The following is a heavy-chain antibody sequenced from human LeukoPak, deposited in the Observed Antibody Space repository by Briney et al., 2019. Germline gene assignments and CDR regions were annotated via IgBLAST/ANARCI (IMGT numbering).Heavy chain of an antibody. V-gene: IGHV1-46*01. CDR3: ARIGEGEAFDI. CDR1: GYTFTSYY. Sequence: ASVKVSCKASGYTFTSYYMHWVRQAPGQGLEWMGIINPSGGTTSYAQKFQGRVTMTRDTSTSTVYMELSSLRSEDTAVYYCARIGEGEAFDIWGQGTMVTVSS. CDR2: INPSGGTT. D-gene: IGHD3-10*01. J-gene: IGHJ3*02.